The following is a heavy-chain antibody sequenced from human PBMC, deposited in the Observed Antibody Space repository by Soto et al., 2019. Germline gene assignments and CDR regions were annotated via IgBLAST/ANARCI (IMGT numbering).Heavy chain of an antibody. J-gene: IGHJ5*02. D-gene: IGHD6-13*01. CDR3: ARDPGPAAAGRRDWFDP. Sequence: EVQLVESGGGLVKPGGSLRLSCAASGFTFSSYSMNWVRQAPGKGLEWVSSISSSSSYIYYADSVKGRFTISRDNAKNSLYLQMNSLRAEDTAVYYCARDPGPAAAGRRDWFDPWGQGTLVTVSS. CDR2: ISSSSSYI. V-gene: IGHV3-21*01. CDR1: GFTFSSYS.